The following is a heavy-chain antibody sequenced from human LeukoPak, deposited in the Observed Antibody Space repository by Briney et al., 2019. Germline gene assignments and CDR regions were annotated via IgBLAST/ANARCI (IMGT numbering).Heavy chain of an antibody. J-gene: IGHJ4*02. D-gene: IGHD4-17*01. Sequence: SVKVSCKASGGTFSSYAISWVRQAPGQGLEWMGRIIPILGIANYAQKFQGRVTITADKSTSTAYMELSSLRSEDTAVYYCARATVYGNYFDYWVQGTLVTVSS. V-gene: IGHV1-69*04. CDR3: ARATVYGNYFDY. CDR1: GGTFSSYA. CDR2: IIPILGIA.